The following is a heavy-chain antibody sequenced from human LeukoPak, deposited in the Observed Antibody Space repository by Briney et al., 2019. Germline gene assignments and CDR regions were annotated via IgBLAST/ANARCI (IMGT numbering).Heavy chain of an antibody. D-gene: IGHD2-15*01. V-gene: IGHV4-61*02. Sequence: PSQTLSLTCTVSGGSISSGSYYWSWIRQPAGKGLDWIGRIYTTGSTNYNPSLKSRVTISVDTSKNQFSLKLSSVTAADTAVYYCARDGGSFDYWGQGTLVTVSS. J-gene: IGHJ4*02. CDR2: IYTTGST. CDR3: ARDGGSFDY. CDR1: GGSISSGSYY.